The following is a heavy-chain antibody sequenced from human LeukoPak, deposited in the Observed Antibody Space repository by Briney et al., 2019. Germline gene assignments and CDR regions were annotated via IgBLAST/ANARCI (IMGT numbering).Heavy chain of an antibody. CDR1: GYTFTGYY. Sequence: AASVKVPCKASGYTFTGYYMHWVRQAPGQGLEWMGWINPNSGGTNYAQKFQGRVTMTRDTSISTAYMELSRLRSDDTAVYYCARAVSGSYYVNFDYWGQGTLVTVSS. CDR2: INPNSGGT. V-gene: IGHV1-2*02. J-gene: IGHJ4*02. D-gene: IGHD1-26*01. CDR3: ARAVSGSYYVNFDY.